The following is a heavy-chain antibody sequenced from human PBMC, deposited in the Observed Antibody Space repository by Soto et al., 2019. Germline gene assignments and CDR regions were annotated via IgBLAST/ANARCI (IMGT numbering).Heavy chain of an antibody. J-gene: IGHJ4*02. D-gene: IGHD3-9*01. V-gene: IGHV4-31*03. CDR2: IYYSGST. CDR1: GDSISSGGYY. Sequence: QVQLQESGPGLVKPSQTLSLTCTVSGDSISSGGYYWSWIRQHPGKGLEWIAHIYYSGSTYYNPSLKSRVTTSVDTSKNQFSLKLSSVTEADTAVYYCARSPHFDGYNDNWGQGTLVTVSS. CDR3: ARSPHFDGYNDN.